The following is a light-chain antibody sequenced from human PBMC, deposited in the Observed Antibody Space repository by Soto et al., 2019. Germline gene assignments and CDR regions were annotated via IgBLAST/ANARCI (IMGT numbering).Light chain of an antibody. Sequence: DIQMTQSPSSLSASVGDRVTITCRASQRISAYLNSYQQKPGEAPKLLIFDVTVLESGVPSRFSGSGSETDFTLSITSLQPDDFETYYCLQTYSPPLTFGPGTTVDFK. V-gene: IGKV1-39*01. J-gene: IGKJ3*01. CDR3: LQTYSPPLT. CDR1: QRISAY. CDR2: DVT.